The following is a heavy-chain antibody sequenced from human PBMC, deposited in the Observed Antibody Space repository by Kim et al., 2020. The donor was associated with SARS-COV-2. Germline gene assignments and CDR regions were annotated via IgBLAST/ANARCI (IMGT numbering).Heavy chain of an antibody. CDR3: ALTTVTT. D-gene: IGHD4-17*01. J-gene: IGHJ5*02. CDR1: GYTFTSYA. Sequence: AAVKVSCKASGYTFTSYAMHWVRQAPGQRLEWMGWINAGNGNPKYSQKFQGRVTITRDTSASTAYMELSSLRSEDTAGYYCALTTVTTWGQGTLVTVSS. CDR2: INAGNGNP. V-gene: IGHV1-3*01.